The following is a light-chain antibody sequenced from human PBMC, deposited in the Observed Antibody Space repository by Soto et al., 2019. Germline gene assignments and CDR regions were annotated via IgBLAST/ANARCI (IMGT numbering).Light chain of an antibody. CDR3: QNYENLPSP. Sequence: EIVLTQSPGTLSLSPGETATLSCRARQSLSSDDFAWYQQKPGQAPRLLIYSTSRRTTGTPDRFSASGSGTDLLLTISRLEHEDFAVYYCQNYENLPSPFGQGTKMEVK. CDR2: STS. J-gene: IGKJ2*01. V-gene: IGKV3-20*01. CDR1: QSLSSDD.